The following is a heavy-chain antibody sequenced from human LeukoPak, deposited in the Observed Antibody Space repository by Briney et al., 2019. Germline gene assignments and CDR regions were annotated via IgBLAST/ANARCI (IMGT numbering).Heavy chain of an antibody. CDR2: ISSSGSTI. D-gene: IGHD3-10*01. CDR3: ARDRIRLANPRPIDY. Sequence: GGSLRLSCAASGFTFSDYYMSWIRQAPGKGLEWVSYISSSGSTIYYADSVKGRFTISRDNAKNSLYLQMNSLRAEDTAVYYCARDRIRLANPRPIDYWGQGTLVTVSS. V-gene: IGHV3-11*04. CDR1: GFTFSDYY. J-gene: IGHJ4*02.